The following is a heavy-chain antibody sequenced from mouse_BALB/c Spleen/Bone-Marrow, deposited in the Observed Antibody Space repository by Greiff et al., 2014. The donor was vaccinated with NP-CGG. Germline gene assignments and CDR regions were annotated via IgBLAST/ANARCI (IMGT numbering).Heavy chain of an antibody. CDR3: ARSAPWDGFAY. CDR2: INPSTGYT. D-gene: IGHD4-1*01. V-gene: IGHV1-7*01. Sequence: QVQLQQSGAELEKPGASVKMSCKASGYTFTSYWMHWVKQRPGQGLEWIGYINPSTGYTEYNQKFKDKATLTADKSSSTAYMQLSSLTSEDSAVYYCARSAPWDGFAYWGQGTLVTVSA. CDR1: GYTFTSYW. J-gene: IGHJ3*01.